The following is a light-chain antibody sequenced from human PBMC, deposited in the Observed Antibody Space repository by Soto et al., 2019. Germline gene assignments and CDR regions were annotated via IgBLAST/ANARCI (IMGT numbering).Light chain of an antibody. CDR2: EVN. J-gene: IGLJ1*01. CDR3: SSYAGSSNV. V-gene: IGLV2-8*01. CDR1: SSDVGGYNY. Sequence: SVLTQPPSASVSPGQSVAISCTGTSSDVGGYNYVSWYQQHPGKAPKLMIYEVNKRPSGVPDRFSGSKSGNTASLTVPGLQAEDEADYYCSSYAGSSNVFGTGTKVTVL.